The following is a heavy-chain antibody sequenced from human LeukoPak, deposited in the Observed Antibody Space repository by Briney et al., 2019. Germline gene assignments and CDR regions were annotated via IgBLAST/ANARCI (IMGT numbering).Heavy chain of an antibody. V-gene: IGHV3-15*05. Sequence: RGSLRLSCAASGFTFSNAWMSWVRQAPGKGLEWVGRIKSKTDGGTTDYAAPVKGRFTISRDNAKNSLYLQMNSLRAEDTALYYCAKVSLPYSRLNWFDPWGQGTLVTVSS. J-gene: IGHJ5*02. CDR2: IKSKTDGGTT. CDR3: AKVSLPYSRLNWFDP. D-gene: IGHD6-13*01. CDR1: GFTFSNAW.